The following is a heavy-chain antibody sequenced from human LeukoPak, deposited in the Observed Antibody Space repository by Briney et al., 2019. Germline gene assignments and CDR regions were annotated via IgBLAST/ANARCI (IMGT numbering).Heavy chain of an antibody. CDR1: GYTFTSYG. CDR2: ISAYNGNT. D-gene: IGHD2-2*01. Sequence: GASVKVSCKASGYTFTSYGIIWVRQAPGQGLEWMGWISAYNGNTNYAQKLQGRVTMTTDTSTSTAYMELRSLRSDDTAVYYCARVVVPAAIGEVDYWGQGTLVTVSS. V-gene: IGHV1-18*01. J-gene: IGHJ4*02. CDR3: ARVVVPAAIGEVDY.